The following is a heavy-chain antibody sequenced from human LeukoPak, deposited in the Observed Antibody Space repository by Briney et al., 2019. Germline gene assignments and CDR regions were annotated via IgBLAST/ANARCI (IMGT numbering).Heavy chain of an antibody. Sequence: GASVKVSCKASGCTFTSYGISWVRQAPGQGLEWMGWISAYNGNTNYAQHLQGRVTMTTDTSTSTAYMELRSLTSEDSAVYYCASADIVGVSVWGQGTLVTVSS. CDR3: ASADIVGVSV. V-gene: IGHV1-18*01. D-gene: IGHD1-26*01. CDR1: GCTFTSYG. CDR2: ISAYNGNT. J-gene: IGHJ4*02.